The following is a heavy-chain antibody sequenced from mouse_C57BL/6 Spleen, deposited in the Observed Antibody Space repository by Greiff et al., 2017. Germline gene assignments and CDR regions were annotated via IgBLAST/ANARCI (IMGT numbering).Heavy chain of an antibody. CDR1: GYTFTSYW. Sequence: VQLQQPGAELVKPGASVKLSCKASGYTFTSYWMHWVKQRPGQGLGWIGMIHPNSGSTNYNEKFKSKATLTVDKSSSTAYMQLSSLTSEDSAVYYCAREYYSYFDYWGQGTTLTVSS. J-gene: IGHJ2*01. D-gene: IGHD2-12*01. CDR3: AREYYSYFDY. CDR2: IHPNSGST. V-gene: IGHV1-64*01.